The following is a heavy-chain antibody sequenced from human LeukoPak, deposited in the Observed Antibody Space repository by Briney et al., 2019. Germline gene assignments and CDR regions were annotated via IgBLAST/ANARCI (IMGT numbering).Heavy chain of an antibody. CDR3: AKDVYGDYWGYYFDY. CDR2: LSGSGGST. CDR1: GFTFSSYA. Sequence: GGSLRLSCAASGFTFSSYAMSWVRQAPGKGLEWVSALSGSGGSTYYADSVKGRFTISRDNYKNTLYLQINSLRAEDTAAYYCAKDVYGDYWGYYFDYWGQGTLVTVSS. J-gene: IGHJ4*02. D-gene: IGHD4-17*01. V-gene: IGHV3-23*01.